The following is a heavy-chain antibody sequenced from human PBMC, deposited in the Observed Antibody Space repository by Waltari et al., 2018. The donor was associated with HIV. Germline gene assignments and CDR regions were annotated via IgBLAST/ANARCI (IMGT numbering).Heavy chain of an antibody. V-gene: IGHV3-9*01. CDR1: GFTFDDYA. CDR3: AVTGVLTGRDY. D-gene: IGHD2-21*02. CDR2: ISWNSGSI. J-gene: IGHJ4*02. Sequence: EVQLVESGGDLVQPGRSLRLSCAASGFTFDDYAMHWVRQAPGKGLEWVSGISWNSGSIGYADSVKGRFTMSRDNAKNSMYLQMNSLRTEDTALYFCAVTGVLTGRDYWGRGTQVTVSS.